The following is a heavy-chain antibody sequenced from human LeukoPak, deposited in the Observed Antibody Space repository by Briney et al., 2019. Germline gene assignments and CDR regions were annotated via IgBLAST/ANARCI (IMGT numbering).Heavy chain of an antibody. Sequence: GESLKISCKGSGYSFTSYWIGWVRQMPGKGLEWMGIIYPGDSDTRYSPSFQGQVTISADKSISTAYLQWSSLKASDTAMYYCARVYDILTGSPYSWFDPWGQGTLVTVSS. J-gene: IGHJ5*02. CDR2: IYPGDSDT. V-gene: IGHV5-51*01. CDR1: GYSFTSYW. CDR3: ARVYDILTGSPYSWFDP. D-gene: IGHD3-9*01.